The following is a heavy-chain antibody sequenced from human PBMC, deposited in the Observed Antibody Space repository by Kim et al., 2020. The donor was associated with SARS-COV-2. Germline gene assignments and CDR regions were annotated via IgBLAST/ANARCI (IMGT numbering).Heavy chain of an antibody. Sequence: SETLSLTCTVSGASMTSGDYYWGWIRQPPGKGLEWLGRISNSGTTYYNPFLEIRLIISLDTSKNQFSLKLTSETAADTAGDYCVRVVGDSGPHLYHFD. CDR2: ISNSGTT. CDR1: GASMTSGDYY. J-gene: IGHJ4*01. V-gene: IGHV4-30-4*01. CDR3: VRVVGDSGPHLYHFD. D-gene: IGHD3-10*01.